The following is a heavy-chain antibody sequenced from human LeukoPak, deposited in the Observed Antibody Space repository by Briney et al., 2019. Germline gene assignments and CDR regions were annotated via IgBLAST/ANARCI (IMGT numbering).Heavy chain of an antibody. D-gene: IGHD6-13*01. CDR1: GFTFSSYA. CDR2: ISGSGGST. V-gene: IGHV3-23*01. CDR3: AKGRRSSSWYVLYFQR. Sequence: GGSLRLSCAASGFTFSSYAMSWVRQAPGKGLEWVSAISGSGGSTYYADSVKGRFTISRDNSKNTLYLQMNSLRAEDTAVYYCAKGRRSSSWYVLYFQRWGQGTLVTVSS. J-gene: IGHJ1*01.